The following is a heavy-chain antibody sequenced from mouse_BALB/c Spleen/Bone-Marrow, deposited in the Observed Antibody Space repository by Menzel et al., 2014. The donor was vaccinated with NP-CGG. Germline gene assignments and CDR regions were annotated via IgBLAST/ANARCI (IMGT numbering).Heavy chain of an antibody. V-gene: IGHV5-12-1*01. CDR3: AREVLRYYFDY. Sequence: EVQGVESGGGLVKPGGSLKLSCAASGFAFSSYDMSWVRQTPEKRLEWVAYISSGGGSTYYPDTVKGRFTISRDNAKNTLYLQMSSLKSEDTAMYYCAREVLRYYFDYWGQGTTLTVSS. CDR2: ISSGGGST. D-gene: IGHD1-1*01. J-gene: IGHJ2*01. CDR1: GFAFSSYD.